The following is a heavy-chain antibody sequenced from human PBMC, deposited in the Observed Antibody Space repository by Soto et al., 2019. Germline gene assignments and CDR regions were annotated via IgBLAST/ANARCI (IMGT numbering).Heavy chain of an antibody. CDR1: GSTFTSYD. J-gene: IGHJ6*03. Sequence: GASVKVSCKASGSTFTSYDINWVRQATGQGLEWMGWMNPNSGNTGYAQKFQGRVTMTRNTSISTAYMELSSLRSEDTAVYYCAVLRFLEWLHSGYYYMDVWGKGTTVTVSS. V-gene: IGHV1-8*01. CDR3: AVLRFLEWLHSGYYYMDV. D-gene: IGHD3-3*01. CDR2: MNPNSGNT.